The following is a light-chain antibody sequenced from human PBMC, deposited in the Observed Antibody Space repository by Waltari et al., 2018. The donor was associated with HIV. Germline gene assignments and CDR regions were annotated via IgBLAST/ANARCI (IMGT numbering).Light chain of an antibody. CDR2: AFS. CDR1: SSDVGGYNS. J-gene: IGLJ1*01. Sequence: QSALTQPRSVSGSPGQSVTISCTGTSSDVGGYNSVSWNQQHPGKAPKLLLYAFSNGPSGVPDRFSGSKSGNTASLTISGLRADDEADYYCCSYGGTYNVFGTGTKVTIL. V-gene: IGLV2-11*01. CDR3: CSYGGTYNV.